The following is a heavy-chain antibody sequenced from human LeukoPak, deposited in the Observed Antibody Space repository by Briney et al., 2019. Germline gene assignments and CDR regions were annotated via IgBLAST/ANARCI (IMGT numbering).Heavy chain of an antibody. CDR1: GFTFSNYA. V-gene: IGHV3-23*01. J-gene: IGHJ4*02. CDR2: ISGSGDST. CDR3: ARGPMVRTNLFDY. D-gene: IGHD3-10*01. Sequence: GGSLRLSCAASGFTFSNYAMRWVRQAPGKGLEWVSGISGSGDSTYYADSVKGRFTISRDNSKNTLYLQMNSLRAEDTAVYYCARGPMVRTNLFDYWGQGTLVTVSS.